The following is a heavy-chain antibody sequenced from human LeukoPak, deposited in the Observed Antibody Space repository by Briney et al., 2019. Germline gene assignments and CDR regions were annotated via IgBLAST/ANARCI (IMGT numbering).Heavy chain of an antibody. V-gene: IGHV1-18*01. J-gene: IGHJ5*02. CDR2: ISAYNGNT. CDR1: GYTFTSYG. CDR3: ARDPAGSGSYESYNWFDP. Sequence: GASVKVSCKASGYTFTSYGISWVRQAPGQGLEWMGWISAYNGNTNYAQKLQGRVTMTTDTSTSTAYMELRSLRSDDTAVYYCARDPAGSGSYESYNWFDPWGQGTLVTVSS. D-gene: IGHD3-10*01.